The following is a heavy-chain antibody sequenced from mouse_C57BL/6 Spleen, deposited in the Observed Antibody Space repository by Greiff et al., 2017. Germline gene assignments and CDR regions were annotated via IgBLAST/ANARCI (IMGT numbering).Heavy chain of an antibody. J-gene: IGHJ1*03. CDR2: INPSSGYT. Sequence: QVQLKQSGAELARPGASVKMSCKASGYTFTSYTMHWVKQRPGQGLEWIGYINPSSGYTKYNQKFKDKATLTADKSSSTAYMQLSSLTSEDSAVYYCARETTVAYWYFDVWGTGTTVTVSS. V-gene: IGHV1-4*01. CDR3: ARETTVAYWYFDV. CDR1: GYTFTSYT. D-gene: IGHD1-1*01.